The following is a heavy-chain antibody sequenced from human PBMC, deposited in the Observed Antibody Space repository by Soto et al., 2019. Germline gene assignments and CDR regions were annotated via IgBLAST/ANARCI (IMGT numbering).Heavy chain of an antibody. CDR2: IRSKGNSYAT. CDR1: GFTFSGSA. J-gene: IGHJ3*02. CDR3: TRLLSHAFDI. Sequence: EVQLVESGGGLVQPRGSLKLSCAASGFTFSGSAMHWVRQASGKGLEWVGRIRSKGNSYATAYAASVKGRFTISRDDSKNTTYMQMNSLKTEDTAVYYCTRLLSHAFDIWGQGTMVTVSS. V-gene: IGHV3-73*02.